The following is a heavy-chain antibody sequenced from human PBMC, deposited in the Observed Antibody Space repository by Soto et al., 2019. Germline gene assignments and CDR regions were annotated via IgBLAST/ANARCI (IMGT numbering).Heavy chain of an antibody. CDR2: INGRGDDT. Sequence: GGSLRLSCAASGITFSSYAMNWVRQAPGKGLEWVSSINGRGDDTFYADSVKGRFTISRDNSKNTVYLQMNSLRAEDTALYPCAKKETYDYVWGKSRFDGDQGTLVTVSS. V-gene: IGHV3-23*01. CDR3: AKKETYDYVWGKSRFD. J-gene: IGHJ4*01. CDR1: GITFSSYA. D-gene: IGHD3-16*01.